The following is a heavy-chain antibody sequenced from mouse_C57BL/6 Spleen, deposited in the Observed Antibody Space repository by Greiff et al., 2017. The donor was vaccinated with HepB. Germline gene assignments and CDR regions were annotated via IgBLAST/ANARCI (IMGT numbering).Heavy chain of an antibody. V-gene: IGHV2-6-1*01. CDR3: ARQYNDDGYSYAMDY. CDR2: IWSDGST. CDR1: GFSLTSYG. Sequence: QVQLKESGPGLVAPSQSLSITCTVSGFSLTSYGVHWVRQPPGKGLEWLVVIWSDGSTTYNSALKSRLSISKDNSKSQVFLKMNSLQTDDTAMYYCARQYNDDGYSYAMDYWGQGTSVTVSS. J-gene: IGHJ4*01. D-gene: IGHD2-3*01.